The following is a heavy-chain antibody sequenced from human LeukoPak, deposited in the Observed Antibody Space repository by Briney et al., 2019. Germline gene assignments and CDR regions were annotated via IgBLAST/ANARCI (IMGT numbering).Heavy chain of an antibody. J-gene: IGHJ4*02. CDR1: GFTFSSYS. CDR2: ISSSSSTI. CDR3: ARVWSIAARPLDY. D-gene: IGHD6-6*01. Sequence: GGSLRLSCAASGFTFSSYSMNWVRQAPGKRLEWVSYISSSSSTIYYADSVKGRFTISRDNAKNSLYLQMNSLRAEDTAVYYCARVWSIAARPLDYWGQGTLVTVSS. V-gene: IGHV3-48*01.